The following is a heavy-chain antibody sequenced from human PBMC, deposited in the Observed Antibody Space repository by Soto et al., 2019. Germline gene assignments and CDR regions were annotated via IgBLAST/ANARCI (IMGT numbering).Heavy chain of an antibody. V-gene: IGHV1-69*04. J-gene: IGHJ6*02. CDR2: IIPILGIA. CDR3: ARDRDYGDYHLYYHYVMDF. CDR1: GGTFSSYT. Sequence: SVKVSCKASGGTFSSYTISWVRQAPGQGLEWMGRIIPILGIANYAQKFQGRVTITADKSTSTAYMELSSLRSEDTAVYYCARDRDYGDYHLYYHYVMDFWGQGSTVIVSS. D-gene: IGHD4-17*01.